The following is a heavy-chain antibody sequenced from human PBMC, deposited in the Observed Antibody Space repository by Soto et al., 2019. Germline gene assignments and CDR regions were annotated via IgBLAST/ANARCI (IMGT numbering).Heavy chain of an antibody. V-gene: IGHV5-10-1*01. D-gene: IGHD4-17*01. CDR2: IDPSDSYT. Sequence: GESLKISCKGSGYSFTSYWISWVRQMPGKGLEWMGRIDPSDSYTNYSPSFQGHVTISADKSISTAYLQWSSLKASDTAMSYYARVRWLTSYYYYGMDVCGQASRFTVSS. J-gene: IGHJ6*02. CDR1: GYSFTSYW. CDR3: ARVRWLTSYYYYGMDV.